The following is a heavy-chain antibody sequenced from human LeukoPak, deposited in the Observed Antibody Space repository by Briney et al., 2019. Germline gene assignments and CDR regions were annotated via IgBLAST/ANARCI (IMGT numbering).Heavy chain of an antibody. CDR3: ASSLHSSSWYLGNDAFDI. V-gene: IGHV1-18*01. CDR1: GYTFTSYG. Sequence: ASVKVSCKASGYTFTSYGISWVRQAPGQGLEWMGWISAYNGNTNYAQKLQGRVTMTTDTSTSTAYMELRSLRSDDTAVYYCASSLHSSSWYLGNDAFDIWGQGTMVTVSS. CDR2: ISAYNGNT. J-gene: IGHJ3*02. D-gene: IGHD6-13*01.